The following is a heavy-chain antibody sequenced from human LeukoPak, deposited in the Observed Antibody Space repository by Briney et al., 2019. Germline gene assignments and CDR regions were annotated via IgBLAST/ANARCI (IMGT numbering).Heavy chain of an antibody. CDR2: ISGSGGGT. V-gene: IGHV3-23*01. CDR1: GFTFSSSA. CDR3: AKSGGSSGWLY. D-gene: IGHD6-19*01. J-gene: IGHJ4*02. Sequence: GSLILSCAASGFTFSSSAMSWVRQAPGKGLEWLSGISGSGGGTYYADSVKGRFTISRDDSKNTLYLQMHSLRAEDTAVYYCAKSGGSSGWLYWGQGTLVTVSS.